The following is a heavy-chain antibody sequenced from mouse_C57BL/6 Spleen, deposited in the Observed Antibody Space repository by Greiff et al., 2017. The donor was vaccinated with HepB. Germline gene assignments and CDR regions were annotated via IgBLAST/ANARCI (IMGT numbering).Heavy chain of an antibody. J-gene: IGHJ3*01. V-gene: IGHV5-9*01. Sequence: EVQVVESGGGLVKPGGSLKLSCAASGFTFSSYTMSWVRQTPEKRLEWVATISGGGGNTYYPDSVTGRFTISRDNAKNTLYLQMSSLRSEDTALYYCARGTGTGAYWGQGTLVTVSA. CDR3: ARGTGTGAY. CDR1: GFTFSSYT. CDR2: ISGGGGNT. D-gene: IGHD4-1*01.